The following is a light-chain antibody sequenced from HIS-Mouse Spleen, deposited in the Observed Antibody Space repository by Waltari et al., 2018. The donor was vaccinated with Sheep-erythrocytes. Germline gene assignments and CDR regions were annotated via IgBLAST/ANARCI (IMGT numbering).Light chain of an antibody. CDR2: SNN. V-gene: IGLV1-44*01. J-gene: IGLJ1*01. CDR3: AAWDDSLNGYV. Sequence: QSVLTQPPSASGTPGQRVTIPCSGSSPHTRSNTLNWYQQLPGTAPKLLIYSNNQRPSGVPDRFSGSKSGTSASLAISGLQSEDEADYYCAAWDDSLNGYVFGTGTKVTVL. CDR1: SPHTRSNT.